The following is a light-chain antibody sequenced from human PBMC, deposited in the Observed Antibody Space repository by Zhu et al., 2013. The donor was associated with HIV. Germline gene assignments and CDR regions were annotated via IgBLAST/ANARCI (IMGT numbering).Light chain of an antibody. CDR3: QQYYTYPRT. Sequence: AIRMTQSPFSLSASVGDRVSITCRASQSISRWLAWYQQKPGKAPKLLIHGASTLQSGVSSRFSGSGSGTDFTLTISCLQSEDFATYYCQQYYTYPRTFGQGTKVEIK. V-gene: IGKV1-8*01. CDR1: QSISRW. CDR2: GAS. J-gene: IGKJ1*01.